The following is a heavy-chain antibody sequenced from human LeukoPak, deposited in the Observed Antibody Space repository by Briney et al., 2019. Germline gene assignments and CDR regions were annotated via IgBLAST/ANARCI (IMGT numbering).Heavy chain of an antibody. Sequence: PGGSLRLSCAASGFTFSSYSMNWVRQAPGKGLEWVSSISSSSSYIYYADSVKGRFTISRDNAKNSLYLQMSSLRAEDTAVYYCARVGVTDSLLHNYYDSSGLWYFDYWGQGTLVTVSS. CDR3: ARVGVTDSLLHNYYDSSGLWYFDY. D-gene: IGHD3-22*01. CDR2: ISSSSSYI. CDR1: GFTFSSYS. V-gene: IGHV3-21*01. J-gene: IGHJ4*02.